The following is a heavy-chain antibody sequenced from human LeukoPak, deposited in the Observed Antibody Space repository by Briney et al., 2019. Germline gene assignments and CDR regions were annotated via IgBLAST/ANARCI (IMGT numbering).Heavy chain of an antibody. V-gene: IGHV3-23*01. CDR2: ISGSGGST. CDR3: ARHTGEGSHFQH. CDR1: GFTFSSYA. Sequence: GGSLRLSRAASGFTFSSYAMSWVRQAPGKGLEWVSAISGSGGSTYYADSVKGRFTISRDNSKNTLYLQMNSLRAEDTAVYYCARHTGEGSHFQHWGQGSLVTVSS. J-gene: IGHJ1*01. D-gene: IGHD3-16*01.